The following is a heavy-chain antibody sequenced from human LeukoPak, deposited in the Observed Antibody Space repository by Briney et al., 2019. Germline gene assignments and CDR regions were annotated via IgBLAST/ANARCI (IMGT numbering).Heavy chain of an antibody. CDR3: ARTHPLELRGYFDY. J-gene: IGHJ4*02. V-gene: IGHV4-39*01. Sequence: SQTLSLTCTVSGGSISSSSYYWGWIRQPPGKGLEWIGSIYYSGSTYYNPSLKSRVTISVDTSKNQFSLKLSSVTAADTAVYYCARTHPLELRGYFDYWGQGTLVTVSS. CDR1: GGSISSSSYY. CDR2: IYYSGST. D-gene: IGHD1-7*01.